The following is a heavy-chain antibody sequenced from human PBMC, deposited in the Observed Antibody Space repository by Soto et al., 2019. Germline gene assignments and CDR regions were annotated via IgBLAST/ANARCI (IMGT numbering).Heavy chain of an antibody. D-gene: IGHD6-13*01. CDR2: IIPILGIA. CDR3: HCQQLAVGYYFDY. Sequence: QVQLVQSGAEVKKPGSSVKVSCKASGGTFSSYTISWVRQAPGQGLEWMGRIIPILGIANYEQKFQGRVTITADKSTSTAYMELSSLRSEDTAVYYCHCQQLAVGYYFDYWGQGTLVTVSS. J-gene: IGHJ4*02. V-gene: IGHV1-69*02. CDR1: GGTFSSYT.